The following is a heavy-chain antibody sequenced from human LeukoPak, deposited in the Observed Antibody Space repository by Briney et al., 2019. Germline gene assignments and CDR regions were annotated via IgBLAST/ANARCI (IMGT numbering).Heavy chain of an antibody. J-gene: IGHJ4*02. CDR2: ISGSGGST. D-gene: IGHD6-19*01. CDR1: GFTFSSYA. V-gene: IGHV3-23*01. Sequence: PGGSLRLSCAASGFTFSSYAMSWVRQAPGKGLEWVSAISGSGGSTYYADSVKGRFTISRDNSKNTLYLQMNSLRAEDTAVYYCAKVDATGIAVAGTLSYFDYWGQGTLVTVS. CDR3: AKVDATGIAVAGTLSYFDY.